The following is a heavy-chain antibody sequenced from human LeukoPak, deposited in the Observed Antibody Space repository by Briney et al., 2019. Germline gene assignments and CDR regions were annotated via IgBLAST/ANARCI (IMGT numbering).Heavy chain of an antibody. Sequence: PGGSLRLSCAASGFTFSSYAMSWVRQAPGKGLEWVSAISGSGGSTYYADSVKGRFTTSRDNSKNTLYLQMNSLRAEDTAVYYCAKDRPYSSGWYGSIDYWGQGTLVTVSS. CDR1: GFTFSSYA. J-gene: IGHJ4*02. V-gene: IGHV3-23*01. CDR2: ISGSGGST. CDR3: AKDRPYSSGWYGSIDY. D-gene: IGHD6-19*01.